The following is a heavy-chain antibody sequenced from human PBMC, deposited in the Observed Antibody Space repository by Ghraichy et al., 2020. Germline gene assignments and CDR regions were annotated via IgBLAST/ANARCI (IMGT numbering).Heavy chain of an antibody. V-gene: IGHV4-59*02. Sequence: SETLSLTCTVSGGSVSGYYWAWIRQTPGKGLEWIGYVYYSGSTNYNPFLKSRVTISVDTSKNQFSLRLNSVTAADTAVYYCARDTLAATGRRRGLDVWGQGTTVPVSS. CDR2: VYYSGST. D-gene: IGHD1-14*01. CDR3: ARDTLAATGRRRGLDV. J-gene: IGHJ6*02. CDR1: GGSVSGYY.